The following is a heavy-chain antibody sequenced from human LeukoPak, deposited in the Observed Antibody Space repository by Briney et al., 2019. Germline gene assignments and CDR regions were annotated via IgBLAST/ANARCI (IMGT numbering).Heavy chain of an antibody. CDR1: GFTFSSYA. V-gene: IGHV3-64D*06. J-gene: IGHJ4*02. D-gene: IGHD5-18*01. Sequence: GGSLRLSCSASGFTFSSYAMHWVRQAPGKGLEYVSAISSNGGSTYYADSVKGRFTISRDNSKNTLYRQMSSLRAEDTAVYYCVKDGGCSYGLYYFDYWGQGTLVTVSS. CDR3: VKDGGCSYGLYYFDY. CDR2: ISSNGGST.